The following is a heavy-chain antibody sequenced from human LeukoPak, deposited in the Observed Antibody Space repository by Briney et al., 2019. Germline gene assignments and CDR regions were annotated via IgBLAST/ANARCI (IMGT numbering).Heavy chain of an antibody. Sequence: SETLSLTCTVSGYSISSGYYWGWIRQPPGKGLEWIGSIYHSGSTYYNPSLKSRVTISVDTSKNQFSLKLSSVTAADTAVYYCARAPFNWNSGPLHAFDIWGQGTMVTVSS. D-gene: IGHD1-20*01. J-gene: IGHJ3*02. CDR2: IYHSGST. V-gene: IGHV4-38-2*02. CDR3: ARAPFNWNSGPLHAFDI. CDR1: GYSISSGYY.